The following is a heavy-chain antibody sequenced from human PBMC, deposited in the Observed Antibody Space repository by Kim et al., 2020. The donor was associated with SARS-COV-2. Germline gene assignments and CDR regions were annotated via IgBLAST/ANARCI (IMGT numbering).Heavy chain of an antibody. J-gene: IGHJ4*02. V-gene: IGHV4-59*08. D-gene: IGHD2-8*01. CDR3: ARRSLGYCTNGVCYEGFDY. Sequence: RVTISVDTSKNQFSLKLSCVTAADTAVYYCARRSLGYCTNGVCYEGFDYWGQGTLVTVSS.